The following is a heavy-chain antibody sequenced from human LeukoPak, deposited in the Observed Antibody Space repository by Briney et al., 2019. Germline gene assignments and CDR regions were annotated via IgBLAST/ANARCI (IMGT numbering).Heavy chain of an antibody. D-gene: IGHD5-12*01. CDR1: GGSISSSCYF. CDR3: ARHDGRGGATMGALDY. J-gene: IGHJ4*02. CDR2: IYYGGST. Sequence: PSETLSLTCTVSGGSISSSCYFWGRIRQPPGTCLEWIGSIYYGGSTYYSPSLRSRVTISVDTSKNQFSPNLSSVTAADTAVYYCARHDGRGGATMGALDYWGQGSLVTVSS. V-gene: IGHV4-39*01.